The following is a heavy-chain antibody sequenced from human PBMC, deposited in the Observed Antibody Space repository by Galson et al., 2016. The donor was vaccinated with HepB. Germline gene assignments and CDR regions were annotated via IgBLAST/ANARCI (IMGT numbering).Heavy chain of an antibody. D-gene: IGHD3-22*01. J-gene: IGHJ4*02. CDR1: GGTFNNYA. CDR3: ARIYYYDSSGYYGRDY. Sequence: SVKVSCKASGGTFNNYAISWVRQAPGQGLEWMGGIIPVSGTTNYAQKFYGRVTITADKSTSTAYMELSSLRSEDTAVYYCARIYYYDSSGYYGRDYWGQGTLVTVSS. V-gene: IGHV1-69*06. CDR2: IIPVSGTT.